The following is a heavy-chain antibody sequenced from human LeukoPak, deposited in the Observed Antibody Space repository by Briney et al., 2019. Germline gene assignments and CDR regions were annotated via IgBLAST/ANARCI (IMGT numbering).Heavy chain of an antibody. CDR2: INHSGST. CDR3: ATSWIQLWLPGY. D-gene: IGHD5-18*01. Sequence: PSETLSLTCAVYGGSFSGYYWSWIRQPPGKGLEWIGEINHSGSTNYNPSLKSRVTISVDTSKNQFSLKLSSVTAADTAVYYCATSWIQLWLPGYWGQGTLVTVSS. J-gene: IGHJ4*02. CDR1: GGSFSGYY. V-gene: IGHV4-34*01.